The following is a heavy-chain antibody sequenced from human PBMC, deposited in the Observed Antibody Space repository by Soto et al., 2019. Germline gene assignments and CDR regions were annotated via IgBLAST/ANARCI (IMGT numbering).Heavy chain of an antibody. CDR2: ITSSGGYI. Sequence: GGSLRLSCATSGFAFSDFSFNWVRQAPGKGLEWVSSITSSGGYISYADSVKGRFTISRDNAKNPLSLQMNSLRVEDTGVYYCARESGTKPNYFDYWGPGTLVTVSS. V-gene: IGHV3-21*01. D-gene: IGHD6-25*01. CDR1: GFAFSDFS. J-gene: IGHJ4*02. CDR3: ARESGTKPNYFDY.